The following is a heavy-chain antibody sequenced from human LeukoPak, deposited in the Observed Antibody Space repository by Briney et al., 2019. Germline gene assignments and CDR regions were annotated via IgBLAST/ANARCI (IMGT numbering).Heavy chain of an antibody. D-gene: IGHD5-18*01. CDR1: GGTFSSYA. CDR2: INPNSGGT. V-gene: IGHV1-2*02. Sequence: ASVKVSCKASGGTFSSYAISWVRQAPGQGLEWMGWINPNSGGTNYAQKFQGRVTMTRDTSISTAYMELSRLRSDDTAVYYCARDPGGYSYDDAFDIWGQGTMVTVSS. CDR3: ARDPGGYSYDDAFDI. J-gene: IGHJ3*02.